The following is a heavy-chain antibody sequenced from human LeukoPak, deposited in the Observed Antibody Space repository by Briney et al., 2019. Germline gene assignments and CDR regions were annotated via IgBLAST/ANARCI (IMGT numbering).Heavy chain of an antibody. V-gene: IGHV3-21*01. CDR3: AARDSYGSGSYPIDY. Sequence: PGGSLRLSCAASGFTFSSYSMNWVRQAPGKGLEWVPSISSRSTYIYYADSLKGRFTISRDNAKNSLYLQMNSLRAEDTAVYYCAARDSYGSGSYPIDYWGQGTLVTVSS. CDR1: GFTFSSYS. J-gene: IGHJ4*02. CDR2: ISSRSTYI. D-gene: IGHD3-10*01.